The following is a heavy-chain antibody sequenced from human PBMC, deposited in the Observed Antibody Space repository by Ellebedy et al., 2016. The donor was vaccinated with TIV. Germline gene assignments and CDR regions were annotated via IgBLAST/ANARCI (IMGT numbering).Heavy chain of an antibody. D-gene: IGHD3-10*01. Sequence: MPSETLSLTCTVSGGSISSYYWSWIRQPPGKGLEWIGEINHSGSTNYNPSLKSRVTVSVDTSKNQFSLKLNSVTAADTAVYYCARGYGSGSYYYYGMDVWGQGTTVTVSS. CDR2: INHSGST. V-gene: IGHV4-34*01. CDR3: ARGYGSGSYYYYGMDV. J-gene: IGHJ6*02. CDR1: GGSISSYY.